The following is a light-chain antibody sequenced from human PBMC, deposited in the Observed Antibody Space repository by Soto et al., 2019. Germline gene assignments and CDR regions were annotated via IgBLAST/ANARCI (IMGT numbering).Light chain of an antibody. CDR1: SSNIGAGYD. CDR3: QSYDSSLSGRVV. V-gene: IGLV1-40*01. CDR2: GNS. Sequence: HSALTQPPSVSGAPGQRVTISCTGSSSNIGAGYDVHWYQQLPGTAPKLLIYGNSNRPSGVPDRFSGSKSGTSASLAITGLQAEDEADYYCQSYDSSLSGRVVFGGGTKLTVL. J-gene: IGLJ2*01.